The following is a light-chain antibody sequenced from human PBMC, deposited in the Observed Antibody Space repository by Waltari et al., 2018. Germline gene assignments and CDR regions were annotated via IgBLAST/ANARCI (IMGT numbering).Light chain of an antibody. CDR3: CSFTSTSSWV. CDR1: SSDIGAYNY. J-gene: IGLJ3*02. Sequence: HSALTQPASVSGSPGQSITISCTATSSDIGAYNYVSWYQQHPGKAPKLIIFDVNNRPSGVSSRFSGSKSGNTASLTISGLQAEDEADFYCCSFTSTSSWVFGGGTKLTVL. V-gene: IGLV2-14*03. CDR2: DVN.